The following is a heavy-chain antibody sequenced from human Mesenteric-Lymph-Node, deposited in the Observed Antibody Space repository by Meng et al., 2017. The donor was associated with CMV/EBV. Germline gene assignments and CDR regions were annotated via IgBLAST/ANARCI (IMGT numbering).Heavy chain of an antibody. J-gene: IGHJ6*02. CDR2: ISGSGGST. CDR1: GFTFSSYA. Sequence: GGSLRLSCAASGFTFSSYAMSWVRQAPGKGLEWVSAISGSGGSTYYADSVKGRFTISRDNSKNTLYLQMNSLRAEDTAVYYCAKSIRRARTGTSGMDVWGQGTTVTVSS. CDR3: AKSIRRARTGTSGMDV. V-gene: IGHV3-23*01. D-gene: IGHD1-7*01.